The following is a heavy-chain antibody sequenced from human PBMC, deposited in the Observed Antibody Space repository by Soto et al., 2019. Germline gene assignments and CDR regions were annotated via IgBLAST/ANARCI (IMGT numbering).Heavy chain of an antibody. D-gene: IGHD6-13*01. CDR2: INHSGST. V-gene: IGHV4-34*01. Sequence: SETLSLTCAVYGGSFSGYYWSWIRQPPGKGLEWIGEINHSGSTNYNPSLKSRVTISVDTSKNQFSLKLSSVTAADTAVYYCARAGWIAAAGPYRYWGQGTLVTVSS. CDR1: GGSFSGYY. J-gene: IGHJ4*02. CDR3: ARAGWIAAAGPYRY.